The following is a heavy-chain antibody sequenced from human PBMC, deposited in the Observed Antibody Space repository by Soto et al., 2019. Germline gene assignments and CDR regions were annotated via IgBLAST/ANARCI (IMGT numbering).Heavy chain of an antibody. D-gene: IGHD5-12*01. CDR3: ARGREMATISAFDI. J-gene: IGHJ3*02. CDR2: IIPIFGTA. Sequence: QVQLVQTGAEVKKPGSSVKVSCKASGGTFSSYAISWVRQAPGQGLEWMGGIIPIFGTANYAQKFQGRVTITADKSTSTAYMELSSLRSEDTAVYYCARGREMATISAFDIWGQGTMVTVSS. V-gene: IGHV1-69*06. CDR1: GGTFSSYA.